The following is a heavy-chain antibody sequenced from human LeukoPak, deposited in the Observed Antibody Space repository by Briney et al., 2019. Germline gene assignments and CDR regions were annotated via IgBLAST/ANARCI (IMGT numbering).Heavy chain of an antibody. Sequence: ASVKVSCKASGGTFSSYAISWVRQAPGQGLEWMGRIIPILGIANYAQKFQGRVTITADKSTSTAYMELSSLRSEDTAAYYCARDGDCSSTSCYIGDHFGYWGQGTLVTASS. CDR1: GGTFSSYA. V-gene: IGHV1-69*04. CDR3: ARDGDCSSTSCYIGDHFGY. J-gene: IGHJ4*02. D-gene: IGHD2-2*02. CDR2: IIPILGIA.